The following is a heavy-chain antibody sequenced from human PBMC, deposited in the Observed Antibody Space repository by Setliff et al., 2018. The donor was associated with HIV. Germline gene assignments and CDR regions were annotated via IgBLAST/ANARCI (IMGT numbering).Heavy chain of an antibody. CDR1: GFTSSTYA. CDR2: ISSGGDKT. CDR3: AKVRPQYCNTASCYYFDS. J-gene: IGHJ4*02. V-gene: IGHV3-23*01. Sequence: GSLRLSCATSGFTSSTYAMSWVRQAPGKGLEWVSGISSGGDKTHYADSVRGRFTLSRDNSKNTLYLQMSSLRDEDTALYYCAKVRPQYCNTASCYYFDSWGLGTRVTVSS. D-gene: IGHD2-2*01.